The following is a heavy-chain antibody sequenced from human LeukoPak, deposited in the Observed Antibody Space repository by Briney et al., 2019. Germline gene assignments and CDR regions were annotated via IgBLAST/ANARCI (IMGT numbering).Heavy chain of an antibody. CDR3: AKEFMLRTVCSSTSCYDIGAFDY. Sequence: PRGSLRLSCAASGFTFSSYAMSWVRQAPGKGLEWVSGISGSGGSTYNADSVKGRFTISRDNSKNTLYLQMNSLRAEDTAVYYCAKEFMLRTVCSSTSCYDIGAFDYWGQGTLVTVSS. V-gene: IGHV3-23*01. J-gene: IGHJ4*02. CDR1: GFTFSSYA. CDR2: ISGSGGST. D-gene: IGHD2-2*01.